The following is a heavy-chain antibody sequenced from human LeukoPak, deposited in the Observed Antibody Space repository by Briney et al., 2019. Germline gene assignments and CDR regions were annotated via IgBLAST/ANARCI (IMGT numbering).Heavy chain of an antibody. J-gene: IGHJ4*02. CDR1: GGSLGRGGYY. CDR3: ARGGPYGDYGL. CDR2: ISYRGGT. D-gene: IGHD4-17*01. Sequence: PSQTLSPTPTLSGGSLGRGGYYSSSIRQHPGNCLEWIGYISYRGGTYYNPSLKSRVTISVDTSKNQFSLKLNSVSAADTAVYYCARGGPYGDYGLWGEGTLVTVSS. V-gene: IGHV4-31*03.